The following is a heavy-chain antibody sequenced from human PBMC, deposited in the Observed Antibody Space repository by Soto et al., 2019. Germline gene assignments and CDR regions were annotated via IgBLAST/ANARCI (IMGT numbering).Heavy chain of an antibody. CDR1: GGFISVEHYH. CDR2: LHYSGSV. D-gene: IGHD2-21*02. J-gene: IGHJ6*02. Sequence: QVQRQESDPVLLRPSQTLSLTCTFSGGFISVEHYHWTWIRQPPGKGLEWIGYLHYSGSVYCNPSLQSRLSMSVDTSKNLFSLKLASVTAADTAVYFCVREDDGGDRDHYGLDVWGQGTTVTVSS. V-gene: IGHV4-30-4*01. CDR3: VREDDGGDRDHYGLDV.